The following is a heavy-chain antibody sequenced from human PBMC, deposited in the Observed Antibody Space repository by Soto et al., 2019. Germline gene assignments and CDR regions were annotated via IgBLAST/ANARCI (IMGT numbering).Heavy chain of an antibody. V-gene: IGHV4-39*01. Sequence: PSETLSLTCTVSGGSISSSSYYWGWIRQPPGKGLEWIGSIYYSGSTYYNPSLKSRVTISVDTSKNQFSLKLSSVTAADTAVHYCARQGRYCSGGSCPKYYYYMDVWGKGTTVTVSS. CDR3: ARQGRYCSGGSCPKYYYYMDV. D-gene: IGHD2-15*01. CDR2: IYYSGST. CDR1: GGSISSSSYY. J-gene: IGHJ6*03.